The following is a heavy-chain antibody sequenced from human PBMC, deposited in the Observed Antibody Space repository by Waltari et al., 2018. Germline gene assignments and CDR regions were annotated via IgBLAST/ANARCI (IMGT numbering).Heavy chain of an antibody. V-gene: IGHV3-30*01. D-gene: IGHD3-22*01. CDR3: ARDEPGYDSSGDDAFDI. CDR2: ISYDGSNK. CDR1: GFTFSSYA. Sequence: QVQLVESGGGVVQPGRSLRLSCAASGFTFSSYAMHWVRQAPGKGLEWVAVISYDGSNKYYADSVKGRFTISRDNSKNTLYLQMNSLRAEDTAVYYCARDEPGYDSSGDDAFDIWGQGTMVTVSS. J-gene: IGHJ3*02.